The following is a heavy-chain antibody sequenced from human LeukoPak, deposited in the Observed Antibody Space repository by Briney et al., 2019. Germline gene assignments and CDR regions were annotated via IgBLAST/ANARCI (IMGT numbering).Heavy chain of an antibody. D-gene: IGHD2-2*01. V-gene: IGHV3-33*06. CDR3: AKDVGYCSSISCHLTLQH. CDR1: GFTFSSYG. J-gene: IGHJ1*01. Sequence: GGSLRLSCAASGFTFSSYGMHWVRQAPGKGLEWVAVIWYDGSNKYYADSVKVRFTIARDNSKNTLYLQMNSLRGEDTAVYYCAKDVGYCSSISCHLTLQHWGQGTLVTVSS. CDR2: IWYDGSNK.